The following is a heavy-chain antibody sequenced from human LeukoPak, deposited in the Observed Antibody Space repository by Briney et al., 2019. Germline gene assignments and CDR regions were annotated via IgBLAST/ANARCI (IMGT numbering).Heavy chain of an antibody. V-gene: IGHV3-11*01. CDR1: GFTFSSYW. CDR3: ARIGYYDSSGYYYDY. J-gene: IGHJ4*02. Sequence: PGGSLRLSCAASGFTFSSYWMSWIRQAPGKGLEWVSYISSSGSTIYYADSVKGRFTISRDNAKNSLYLQMNSLRAEDTAVYYCARIGYYDSSGYYYDYWGQGTLVTVSS. CDR2: ISSSGSTI. D-gene: IGHD3-22*01.